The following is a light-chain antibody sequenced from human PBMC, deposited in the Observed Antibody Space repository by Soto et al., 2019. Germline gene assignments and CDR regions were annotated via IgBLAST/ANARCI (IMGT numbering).Light chain of an antibody. CDR1: QDISNF. Sequence: DIQMTQSPSSLSASVGDRVTITCQASQDISNFLNWYQQKPGKPPKLLIYDASNLETGVPSRFSGSGSGTDFTFTINRLQPEDIATYFCQQYDNVRVTFGPGTKV. CDR3: QQYDNVRVT. V-gene: IGKV1-33*01. CDR2: DAS. J-gene: IGKJ3*01.